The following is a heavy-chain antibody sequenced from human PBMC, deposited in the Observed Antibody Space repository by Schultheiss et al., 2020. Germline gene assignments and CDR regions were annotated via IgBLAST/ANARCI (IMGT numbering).Heavy chain of an antibody. J-gene: IGHJ3*02. D-gene: IGHD3-16*01. Sequence: SETLSLTCTVSGGSISSSSYYWGWIRQPPGKGLEWIGEIYHSGSTNYNPSLKSRVTISVDKSKNQFSLKLSSVTAADTAVYYCARAMGRAFDIWGQGTMVTVSS. CDR3: ARAMGRAFDI. CDR2: IYHSGST. V-gene: IGHV4-39*07. CDR1: GGSISSSSYY.